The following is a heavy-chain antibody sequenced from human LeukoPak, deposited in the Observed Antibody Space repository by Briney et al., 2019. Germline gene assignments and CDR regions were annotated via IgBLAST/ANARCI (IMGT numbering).Heavy chain of an antibody. CDR3: ARAPVEYSSSNNYYYYGMDV. CDR2: ISSSSSYT. J-gene: IGHJ6*02. V-gene: IGHV3-11*06. D-gene: IGHD6-6*01. Sequence: KTGGSLRLSCAASGFTFSDYYMSWIRQAPGKGLEWVSYISSSSSYTNYADSVKGRFTISRDNAKNSLYLQMNSLRAEDTAVYYCARAPVEYSSSNNYYYYGMDVWGQGTTVTVSS. CDR1: GFTFSDYY.